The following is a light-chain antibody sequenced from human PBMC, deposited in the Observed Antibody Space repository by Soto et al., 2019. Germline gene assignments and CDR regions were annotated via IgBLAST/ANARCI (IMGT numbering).Light chain of an antibody. Sequence: DIQRTQSPATLSASVGDRVTITVRASQSIGRFFACYQHPPGTPPHLLIYDASTLESGPPSSFSGTASGTEFTFSITILPPEVFGTYYCQQCYMAWTFGQGTKVDIK. V-gene: IGKV1-5*01. CDR3: QQCYMAWT. CDR2: DAS. CDR1: QSIGRF. J-gene: IGKJ1*01.